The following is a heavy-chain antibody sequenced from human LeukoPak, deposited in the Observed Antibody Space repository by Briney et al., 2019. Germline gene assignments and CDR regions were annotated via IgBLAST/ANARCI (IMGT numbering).Heavy chain of an antibody. CDR2: MSGSGGST. CDR3: AKGTAVTTRVGVDV. V-gene: IGHV3-23*01. CDR1: GFTFSSYA. D-gene: IGHD4-17*01. J-gene: IGHJ6*02. Sequence: GGSLRLSCAASGFTFSSYAMNWVRQAPGKGLEWVSAMSGSGGSTYYADSVKGRFTISRDIPKNTLYLQMNSLGAEDTAVYYCAKGTAVTTRVGVDVWGQGTTVTVSS.